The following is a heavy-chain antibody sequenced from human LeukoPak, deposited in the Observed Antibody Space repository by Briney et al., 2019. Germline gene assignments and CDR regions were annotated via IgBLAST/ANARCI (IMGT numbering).Heavy chain of an antibody. CDR3: AGGDSNFPFDY. V-gene: IGHV4-34*01. D-gene: IGHD4-11*01. CDR1: VGSFSGYY. J-gene: IGHJ4*02. Sequence: SETLSLTCAVYVGSFSGYYGSWIRQPPGKGLEWIGQINHSGSTNYNPSLKSRVTISVDTSKNQFSLKLNSVTAADTAVYYCAGGDSNFPFDYWGQGTLVTVSS. CDR2: INHSGST.